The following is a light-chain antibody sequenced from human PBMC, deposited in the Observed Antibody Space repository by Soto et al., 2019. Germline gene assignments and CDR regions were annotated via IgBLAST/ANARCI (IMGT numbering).Light chain of an antibody. CDR3: SSYTTDNTL. J-gene: IGLJ2*01. V-gene: IGLV2-14*01. CDR2: EVS. CDR1: SSDVGGYDF. Sequence: QPVLTQPASVSGSPGQSITISCTGTSSDVGGYDFVSWYQQHRGKAPKLMIYEVSNRPSGVSHRFSGSKSGNTASLTISGLQAEDEADYYCSSYTTDNTLFGGGTKVTVL.